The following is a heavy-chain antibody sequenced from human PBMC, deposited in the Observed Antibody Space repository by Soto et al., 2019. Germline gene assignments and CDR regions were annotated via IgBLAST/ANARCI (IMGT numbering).Heavy chain of an antibody. CDR2: IYWDDDK. CDR3: ANSRLGWFVY. J-gene: IGHJ4*02. CDR1: GFSLSTTGMG. D-gene: IGHD6-19*01. V-gene: IGHV2-5*02. Sequence: QITLKESGPPLVKSTQTLTLTCTFSGFSLSTTGMGVGWIRQPPGKALEWIATIYWDDDKRYRPSLKSRLTNTKDTSKTQVALTMPNMDAMDTAKYYCANSRLGWFVYWGQGTVVTVSS.